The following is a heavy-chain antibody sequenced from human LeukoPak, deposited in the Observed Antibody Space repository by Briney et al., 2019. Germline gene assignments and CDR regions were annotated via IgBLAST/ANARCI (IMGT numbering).Heavy chain of an antibody. CDR2: IYTSGGT. Sequence: SETLSLTCTVSGGSISSYYWSWIRQPAGKGLEWIGRIYTSGGTNYNPSLKSRVTMSVDTSKNQFSLKLSSVTAADTAVYYCARERDYDFTNWFDPWGQGTLVTVSS. CDR3: ARERDYDFTNWFDP. J-gene: IGHJ5*02. V-gene: IGHV4-4*07. CDR1: GGSISSYY. D-gene: IGHD3-3*01.